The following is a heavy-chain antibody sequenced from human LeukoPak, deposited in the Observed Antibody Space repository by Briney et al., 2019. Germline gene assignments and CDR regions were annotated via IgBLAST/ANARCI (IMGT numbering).Heavy chain of an antibody. CDR2: IYYSGST. J-gene: IGHJ4*02. CDR3: ARFKRGPHPEELLWFGESRGYFDY. V-gene: IGHV4-39*07. Sequence: TSETLSLTCTVSGGSISSSSYYWGWIRQPPGKGLEWIGSIYYSGSTYYNPSLKSRVTISVDTSKNQFSLKLSSVTAADTAVYYCARFKRGPHPEELLWFGESRGYFDYWGQGTLVTVSS. D-gene: IGHD3-10*01. CDR1: GGSISSSSYY.